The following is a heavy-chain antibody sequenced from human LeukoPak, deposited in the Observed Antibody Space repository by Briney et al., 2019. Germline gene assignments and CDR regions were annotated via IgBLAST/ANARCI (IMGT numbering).Heavy chain of an antibody. CDR3: ARDLRGEGFDP. D-gene: IGHD7-27*01. CDR2: IYYSGST. CDR1: GGSISSSSYY. V-gene: IGHV4-39*07. J-gene: IGHJ5*02. Sequence: SETLSLTCTVSGGSISSSSYYWGWIRQPPGKGLEWIGYIYYSGSTYYNPSLKSRVTISVDTSKNQFSLKLSSVTAADTAVYYCARDLRGEGFDPWGQGTLVTVSS.